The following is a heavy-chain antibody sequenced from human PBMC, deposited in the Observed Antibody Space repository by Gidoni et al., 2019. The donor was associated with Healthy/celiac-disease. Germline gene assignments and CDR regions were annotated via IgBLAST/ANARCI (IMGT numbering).Heavy chain of an antibody. D-gene: IGHD2-2*01. CDR3: AREPPAATPYFDY. CDR1: GVTFSSSA. V-gene: IGHV1-69*01. J-gene: IGHJ4*02. CDR2: IIPIFGTA. Sequence: VQLVQSGAEVKKPGSSVKVSCKASGVTFSSSAISWVRQAPGQGLEWMGGIIPIFGTANYAQKFQGRVTITADESTSTAYMELRSLRSEDTAVYYCAREPPAATPYFDYWGQGTLVTVSS.